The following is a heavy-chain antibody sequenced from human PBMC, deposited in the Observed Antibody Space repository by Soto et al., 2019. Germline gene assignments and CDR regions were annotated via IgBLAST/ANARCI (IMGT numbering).Heavy chain of an antibody. CDR2: IYYSGST. CDR3: ARDTSGVSGYYFAY. CDR1: GGSISSYY. Sequence: PSETLSLTCTVSGGSISSYYWSWIRQPPGKGLEWIGYIYYSGSTDYNPSLKSRVTISVDTSKNQFSLKVSSVTAADTAVYYCARDTSGVSGYYFAYWGQGALVPVSS. D-gene: IGHD3-10*01. V-gene: IGHV4-59*01. J-gene: IGHJ4*02.